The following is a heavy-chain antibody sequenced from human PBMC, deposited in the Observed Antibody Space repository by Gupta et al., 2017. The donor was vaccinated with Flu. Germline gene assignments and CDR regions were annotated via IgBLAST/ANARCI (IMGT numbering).Heavy chain of an antibody. CDR2: INHSGST. V-gene: IGHV4-34*01. D-gene: IGHD2-2*01. CDR1: GGSFSAHY. CDR3: ARIHCSNSNCLERGMDV. Sequence: QVQLQQWGAGLLKPSETLSLTCGVYGGSFSAHYWTWIRLPPGKGLEWIGEINHSGSTNYNPSLKSRVTISIDTSKNQFSLKLGSVTAADTAVYYCARIHCSNSNCLERGMDVWGQGTTVTVSS. J-gene: IGHJ6*02.